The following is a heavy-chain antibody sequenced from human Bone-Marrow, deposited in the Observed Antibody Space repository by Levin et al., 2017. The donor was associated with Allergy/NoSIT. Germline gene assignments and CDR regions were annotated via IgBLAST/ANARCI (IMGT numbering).Heavy chain of an antibody. CDR3: AAYVSVTTTLSYEY. CDR1: GYSLTQLS. CDR2: IDPEDGGK. D-gene: IGHD4-17*01. J-gene: IGHJ4*02. V-gene: IGHV1-24*01. Sequence: EASVKVSCKVSGYSLTQLSIHWVRQAPGKGLEWMGGIDPEDGGKIFAQKFQGRVTMTEDTSSDTAYMDLSSLTYEDRAVYYCAAYVSVTTTLSYEYWGQGTLVTVSS.